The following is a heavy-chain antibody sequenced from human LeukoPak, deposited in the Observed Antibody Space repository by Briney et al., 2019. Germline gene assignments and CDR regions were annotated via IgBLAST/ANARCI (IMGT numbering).Heavy chain of an antibody. V-gene: IGHV4-34*01. D-gene: IGHD1-26*01. CDR2: MNQGGGA. Sequence: SETLSLTCAVDGASLSGFFWNWIRQSPGKGLEWIGEMNQGGGARFNPSLESRVIIAVDTSKNQFTLKVNSVTDADTAVYYCARGSIVGWFDPWGQGTLVTVSS. CDR3: ARGSIVGWFDP. CDR1: GASLSGFF. J-gene: IGHJ5*02.